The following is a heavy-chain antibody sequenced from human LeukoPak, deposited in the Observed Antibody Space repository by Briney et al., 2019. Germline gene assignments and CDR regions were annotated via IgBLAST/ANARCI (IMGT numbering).Heavy chain of an antibody. D-gene: IGHD3-10*01. V-gene: IGHV3-74*01. CDR1: GFTFSSYW. CDR3: ARVGDYGSGFDF. J-gene: IGHJ4*02. CDR2: FLSDASRT. Sequence: QPGGSLRLSCAASGFTFSSYWMHWVRQGPGKGLVWVSRFLSDASRTTYADSVKGRFTISGDSAKNTLYLQMNSLRAEDTAVYYCARVGDYGSGFDFWGQGTLVTVSS.